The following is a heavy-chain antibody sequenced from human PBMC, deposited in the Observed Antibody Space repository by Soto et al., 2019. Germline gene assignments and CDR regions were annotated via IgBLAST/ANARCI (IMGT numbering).Heavy chain of an antibody. CDR1: GYTFTSYY. J-gene: IGHJ4*02. CDR2: INPSGGST. CDR3: ARDSSSSGNYDNGDFDY. V-gene: IGHV1-46*01. D-gene: IGHD4-4*01. Sequence: ASVKVSCKASGYTFTSYYMHWVRQAPGQGLEWMGIINPSGGSTSYAQKFQGRVTMTRDTSTSTVYMELSSLRSEDTAVYYCARDSSSSGNYDNGDFDYWGQGTLVTVSS.